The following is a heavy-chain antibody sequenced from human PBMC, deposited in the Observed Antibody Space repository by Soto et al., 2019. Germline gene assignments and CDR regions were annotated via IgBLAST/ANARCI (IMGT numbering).Heavy chain of an antibody. CDR2: ICSTSTTI. J-gene: IGHJ6*02. Sequence: GGSLGLSCAASGFTFSTYSMNWVRQAPGKGLEWVSYICSTSTTIYYADSVKGRFTISRDNAKNSLFLQMNSLRDEDTAVYYCARQPGTPMVRGVIYNYYSMDVWGPGTTVTVSS. CDR3: ARQPGTPMVRGVIYNYYSMDV. CDR1: GFTFSTYS. D-gene: IGHD3-10*01. V-gene: IGHV3-48*02.